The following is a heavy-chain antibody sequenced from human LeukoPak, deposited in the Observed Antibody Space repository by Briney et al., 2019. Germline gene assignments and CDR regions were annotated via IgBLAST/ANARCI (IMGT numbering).Heavy chain of an antibody. CDR1: GGTFSSYA. D-gene: IGHD1-26*01. CDR2: IIPIFGTA. Sequence: SVKVSCKASGGTFSSYAISWVRQAPGQGLEWMGGIIPIFGTANYAQKFQGRVTITADESTSTAYMELSSLRSEDTAVYYCARWEAAAPNRGKDAFDIWGQGTMVTVSS. J-gene: IGHJ3*02. CDR3: ARWEAAAPNRGKDAFDI. V-gene: IGHV1-69*13.